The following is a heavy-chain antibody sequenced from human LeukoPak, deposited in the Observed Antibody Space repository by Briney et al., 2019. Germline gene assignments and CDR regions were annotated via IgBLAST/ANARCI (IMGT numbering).Heavy chain of an antibody. D-gene: IGHD3-10*01. CDR1: GFTFSSYS. J-gene: IGHJ4*02. V-gene: IGHV3-48*01. CDR2: ISSSSSTI. CDR3: ARDSTWFGELSPSSFDY. Sequence: AGGSLRLSCAASGFTFSSYSMNWVRQAPGKGLEWVSYISSSSSTIYYADSVKGRFTISRDNAKNSLYLQMNSLRAEDTAVYYCARDSTWFGELSPSSFDYWGQGTLVTVSS.